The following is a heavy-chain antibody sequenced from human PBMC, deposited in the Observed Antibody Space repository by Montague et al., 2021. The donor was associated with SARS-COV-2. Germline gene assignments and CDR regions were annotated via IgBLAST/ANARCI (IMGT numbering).Heavy chain of an antibody. CDR3: ARERYSFSLTRGSTWFDP. D-gene: IGHD3-9*01. Sequence: SETLSLTCTVSGYSISSGYYWGWIRQPPGKGLEWIGSIYHSGSTYYNPSLKSRVTISVDTSKNQFSLKLSSVTAADTAVYYCARERYSFSLTRGSTWFDPWGQGTLVTVSS. V-gene: IGHV4-38-2*02. J-gene: IGHJ5*02. CDR1: GYSISSGYY. CDR2: IYHSGST.